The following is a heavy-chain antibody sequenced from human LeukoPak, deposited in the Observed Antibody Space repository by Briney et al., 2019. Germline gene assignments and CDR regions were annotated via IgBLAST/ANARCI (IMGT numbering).Heavy chain of an antibody. V-gene: IGHV1-2*02. J-gene: IGHJ4*02. CDR1: GYTFTGYY. Sequence: ASVKVSCKASGYTFTGYYMHWVRQAPGQGLEWMGWINPNSGGTNYAQKFQGRVTMTRDTSISTAYMELSRLRSDDTAVYYCEVWGSYRYTGGIFDYWGQGTLVTVSS. D-gene: IGHD3-16*02. CDR3: EVWGSYRYTGGIFDY. CDR2: INPNSGGT.